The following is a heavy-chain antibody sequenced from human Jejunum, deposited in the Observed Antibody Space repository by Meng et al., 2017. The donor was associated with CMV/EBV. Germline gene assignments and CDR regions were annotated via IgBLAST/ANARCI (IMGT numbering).Heavy chain of an antibody. Sequence: VQVVESGGGLVQPEGSLGLSCAASGFTFSSQTMSWVRQAPGKGLEWVSNIADSGGSTYYADSVKGRFTISRDNSKNTLYLQMNSLRAEDTAVYYCVNRAWLESWGQGTLVTVSS. CDR1: GFTFSSQT. CDR3: VNRAWLES. CDR2: IADSGGST. V-gene: IGHV3-23*04. J-gene: IGHJ5*01.